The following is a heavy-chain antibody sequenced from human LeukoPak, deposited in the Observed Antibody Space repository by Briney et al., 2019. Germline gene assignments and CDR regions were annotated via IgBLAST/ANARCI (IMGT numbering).Heavy chain of an antibody. CDR2: IYGGGST. J-gene: IGHJ4*02. V-gene: IGHV3-53*01. CDR3: AKSGYNRFDY. Sequence: GGSLRLSCAASGFTVSSYYMTWVRQAPGKGLEWVSVIYGGGSTYYADSVKGLFTISRDNSKNTLYLQMNSLRADDTAVYYCAKSGYNRFDYWGQGTLVTVSS. CDR1: GFTVSSYY. D-gene: IGHD5-24*01.